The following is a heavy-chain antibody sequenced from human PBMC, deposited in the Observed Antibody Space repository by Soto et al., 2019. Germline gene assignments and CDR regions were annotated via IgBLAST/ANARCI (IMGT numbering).Heavy chain of an antibody. Sequence: QVQLQESGPGLVKPSGTLSLTCAVSGGSISSNNWWSWVRQPPGKGLEWIGEIFHSGSTYYSPSLKSRVPISVDKSKKYFSLNLTSVTAADTAVYYCARVYSGSYSDSWGQGTLVTVSS. D-gene: IGHD1-26*01. CDR1: GGSISSNNW. V-gene: IGHV4-4*02. J-gene: IGHJ4*02. CDR2: IFHSGST. CDR3: ARVYSGSYSDS.